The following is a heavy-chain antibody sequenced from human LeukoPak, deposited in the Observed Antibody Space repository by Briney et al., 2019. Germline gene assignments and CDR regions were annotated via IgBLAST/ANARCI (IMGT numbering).Heavy chain of an antibody. D-gene: IGHD6-13*01. CDR2: IIPIFGTA. V-gene: IGHV1-69*01. J-gene: IGHJ4*02. CDR1: GGTFSSYA. CDR3: ARGHYSSSWYGY. Sequence: SVKVSCKASGGTFSSYAISWVRQAPGQGLERMGGIIPIFGTANYAHKFQGRVTITADESTSTAYMELSSLRSEDTAVYYCARGHYSSSWYGYWGQGTLVTVSS.